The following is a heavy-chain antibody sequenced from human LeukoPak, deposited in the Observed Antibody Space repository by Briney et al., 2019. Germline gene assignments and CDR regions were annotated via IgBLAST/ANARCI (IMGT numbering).Heavy chain of an antibody. V-gene: IGHV4-59*01. J-gene: IGHJ4*02. CDR1: GGSINSGY. CDR2: LYPSGST. Sequence: SETLSLTCSVSGGSINSGYWSWIRQPPGKGLEWIGLLYPSGSTNYNPSLRSRVTISVDTSRSQFSLKLRSVTAADPAVYYCASGHYPFEYWGQGTLVTVSS. D-gene: IGHD1-26*01. CDR3: ASGHYPFEY.